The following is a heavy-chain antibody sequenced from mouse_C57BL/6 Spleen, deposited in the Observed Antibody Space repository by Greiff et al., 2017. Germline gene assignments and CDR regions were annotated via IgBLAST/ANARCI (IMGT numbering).Heavy chain of an antibody. D-gene: IGHD1-1*02. CDR2: ISSGGDYI. J-gene: IGHJ4*01. CDR3: TRDEVATKAMDY. V-gene: IGHV5-9-1*02. Sequence: EVKLVESGEGLVKPGGSLKLSCAASGFTFSSYAMSWVRQTPEKRLEWVAYISSGGDYIYYADTVKGRFTISRDNARNTLYLQMSSLKSEDTAMYYCTRDEVATKAMDYWGQGTSVTVSS. CDR1: GFTFSSYA.